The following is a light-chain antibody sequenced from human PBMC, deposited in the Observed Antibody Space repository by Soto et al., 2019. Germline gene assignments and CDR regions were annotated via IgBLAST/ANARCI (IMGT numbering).Light chain of an antibody. CDR1: QRVSSY. CDR3: QQSSNWPRA. V-gene: IGKV3-11*01. Sequence: EIVLTQSPATLSLSPGERATLSCRASQRVSSYLAWYQQKPGQAPRLLIYDASNRATGIPARFSGSGSGTDFTLTISSLEPEDFAVYYCQQSSNWPRAFGQGTKLEIK. J-gene: IGKJ2*01. CDR2: DAS.